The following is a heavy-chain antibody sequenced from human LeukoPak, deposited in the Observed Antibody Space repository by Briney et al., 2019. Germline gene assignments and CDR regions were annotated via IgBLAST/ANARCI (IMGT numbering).Heavy chain of an antibody. Sequence: QPGGSLRLSCAASGFTLRNYWMGWLRQAPGKGLDWVANIKQDGSEKYYLDSGKGRFTISRDNAKNSLYLQMNSLRAEDTAVYYCAKLVVVTATQWYFDLWGRGTLVTVSS. CDR1: GFTLRNYW. CDR3: AKLVVVTATQWYFDL. D-gene: IGHD2-15*01. CDR2: IKQDGSEK. V-gene: IGHV3-7*03. J-gene: IGHJ2*01.